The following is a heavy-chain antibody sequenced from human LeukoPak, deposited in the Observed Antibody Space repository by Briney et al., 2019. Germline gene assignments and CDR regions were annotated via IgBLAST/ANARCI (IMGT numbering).Heavy chain of an antibody. CDR3: ARDGSLAY. V-gene: IGHV3-74*01. CDR2: INSDGSSI. CDR1: GFTFSNHW. J-gene: IGHJ4*02. Sequence: PGGSLRLSCAASGFTFSNHWMNWVRQAPGKGLVWVSRINSDGSSINYADSVKGRFTISRDNAKSTLYLQINSLRAEDTAIYYCARDGSLAYWGQGTLVTVSS.